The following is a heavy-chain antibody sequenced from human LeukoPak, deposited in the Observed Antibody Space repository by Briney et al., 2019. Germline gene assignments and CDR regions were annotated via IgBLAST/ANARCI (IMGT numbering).Heavy chain of an antibody. V-gene: IGHV1-2*02. CDR1: GYTFTGYY. CDR2: INPNSGAT. CDR3: ARDRRVLRFLEWLLDY. D-gene: IGHD3-3*01. J-gene: IGHJ4*02. Sequence: ASVKVPCKASGYTFTGYYMHWVRQAPGQGLEWMGWINPNSGATNYAQKFQGRVTMTRDTSISTAYMELSRLRSDDTAVYYCARDRRVLRFLEWLLDYWGQGTLVTVSS.